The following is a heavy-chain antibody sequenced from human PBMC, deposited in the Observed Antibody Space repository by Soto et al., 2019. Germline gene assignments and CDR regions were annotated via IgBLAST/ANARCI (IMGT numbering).Heavy chain of an antibody. D-gene: IGHD2-21*01. CDR3: ARDSGRDGYNLIDY. J-gene: IGHJ4*02. Sequence: TLSLTGTVSGGSISSGGYYWSWIRQHPGKGLEWIGYIYYSGSTYYNPSLKSRVTITVDTSKNQFSLKLSSVTAADTAVYYCARDSGRDGYNLIDYWGQGTLVTVSS. V-gene: IGHV4-31*03. CDR1: GGSISSGGYY. CDR2: IYYSGST.